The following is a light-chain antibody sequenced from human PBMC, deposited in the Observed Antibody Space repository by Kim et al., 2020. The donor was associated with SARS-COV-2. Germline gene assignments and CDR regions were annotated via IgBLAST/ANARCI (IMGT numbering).Light chain of an antibody. V-gene: IGLV2-8*01. J-gene: IGLJ1*01. CDR1: TSDVGGYNF. CDR2: DVS. CDR3: SSYAAISNFV. Sequence: QSAPTQPPSASGSTGQSVTISCTGTTSDVGGYNFVSWYQQHPGKAPKLMIYDVSNRPSGVPDRFSGSKSGNTASLTVSGLQAEDEADYYCSSYAAISNFVFGTGTKVTV.